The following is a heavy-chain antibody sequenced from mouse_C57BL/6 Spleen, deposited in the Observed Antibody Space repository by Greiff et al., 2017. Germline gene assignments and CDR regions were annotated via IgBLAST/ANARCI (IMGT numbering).Heavy chain of an antibody. CDR2: INPSNGGT. D-gene: IGHD2-1*01. CDR1: GYTFTSYW. CDR3: ARYGNYVWYFDV. J-gene: IGHJ1*03. Sequence: QVQLQQSGTELVKPGASVKLSCKASGYTFTSYWMHWVKQRPGQGLEWIGNINPSNGGTNYNEKFKSKATLTVDKSSSTAYMQLSSLTSEDSSVYYCARYGNYVWYFDVWGTGTTVTVSS. V-gene: IGHV1-53*01.